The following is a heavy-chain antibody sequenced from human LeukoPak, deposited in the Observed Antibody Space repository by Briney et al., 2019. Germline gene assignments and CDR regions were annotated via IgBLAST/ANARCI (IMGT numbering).Heavy chain of an antibody. Sequence: GGSLRLSCAASGFTFDDYGMSWVRQAPGKGLEWVSGINWNGGSTGYADSVKGRFTISRDNAKNSLYLQMNSLRAEDTALYYCARDIRAVAGIFVTAFDYWGQGTLVTVSS. V-gene: IGHV3-20*04. J-gene: IGHJ4*02. D-gene: IGHD6-19*01. CDR2: INWNGGST. CDR3: ARDIRAVAGIFVTAFDY. CDR1: GFTFDDYG.